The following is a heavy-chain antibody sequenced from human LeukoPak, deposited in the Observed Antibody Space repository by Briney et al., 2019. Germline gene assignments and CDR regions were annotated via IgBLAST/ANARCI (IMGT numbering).Heavy chain of an antibody. CDR3: GRAGPVTKDHFMDV. D-gene: IGHD2-2*01. V-gene: IGHV3-7*01. CDR2: IYLDGSRA. J-gene: IGHJ6*03. Sequence: GGSLRLSCTTSGFIFSDYYMSWVRQAPGKGLEWVANIYLDGSRAYYVDSVKGRFTISRDNAKTSLFLQMNSLSAEDTAVYYCGRAGPVTKDHFMDVWGKGTTVTVSS. CDR1: GFIFSDYY.